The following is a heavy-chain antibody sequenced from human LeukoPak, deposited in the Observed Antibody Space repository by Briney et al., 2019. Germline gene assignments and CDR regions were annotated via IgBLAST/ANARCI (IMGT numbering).Heavy chain of an antibody. V-gene: IGHV4-34*01. CDR2: INHSGST. Sequence: PSETLSLTCAVYGGSFSGYYWSWIRQPPGKGLEWIGEINHSGSTNYNPSLKSRVTISVDTSKNQFSLKLSSVTAADTAVYYCAREHQQLVHGNWFDPWGQGTLVTVSS. J-gene: IGHJ5*02. D-gene: IGHD6-13*01. CDR3: AREHQQLVHGNWFDP. CDR1: GGSFSGYY.